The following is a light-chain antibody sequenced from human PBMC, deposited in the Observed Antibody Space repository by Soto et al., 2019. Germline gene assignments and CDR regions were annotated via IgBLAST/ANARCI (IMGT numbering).Light chain of an antibody. CDR1: QSISNW. J-gene: IGKJ1*01. V-gene: IGKV1-5*03. CDR2: KAS. CDR3: QQYNSYRT. Sequence: DIQMTQSPSTLSASVGDRVTITCRASQSISNWLAWYQQKPGKAPKLLIYKASSLEGGVPSRFSGSGSGTEFTLTISSRQPDDFATYYCQQYNSYRTFGQGTKVEIK.